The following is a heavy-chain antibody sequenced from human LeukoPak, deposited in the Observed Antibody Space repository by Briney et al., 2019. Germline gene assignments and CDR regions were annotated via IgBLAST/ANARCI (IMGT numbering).Heavy chain of an antibody. Sequence: PSGTLSLTCTVSGASISNSYLSWILQPAGRGLEWIGRIYNSGITNYNPSLKSRVTMSVDTSKNQFSLKLNSVTAADTAVYYCAKEGAAAGPDFDYWGQGTLVTVSS. CDR3: AKEGAAAGPDFDY. D-gene: IGHD6-13*01. CDR2: IYNSGIT. V-gene: IGHV4-4*07. J-gene: IGHJ4*02. CDR1: GASISNSY.